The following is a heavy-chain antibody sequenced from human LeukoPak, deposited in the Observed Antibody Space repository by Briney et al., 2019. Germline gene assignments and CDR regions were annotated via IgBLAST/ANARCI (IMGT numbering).Heavy chain of an antibody. CDR1: GYSITTGYF. CDR3: ATYYDSGGYPDY. CDR2: IYHSGST. Sequence: SETLSLTCTVSGYSITTGYFWGWIRQPPGKGLEWIGNIYHSGSTYYNPSLKSRVTISVDTSKNQFSLKLSSVTAADTAVYYCATYYDSGGYPDYWGQGTLVTVSS. V-gene: IGHV4-38-2*02. J-gene: IGHJ4*02. D-gene: IGHD3-22*01.